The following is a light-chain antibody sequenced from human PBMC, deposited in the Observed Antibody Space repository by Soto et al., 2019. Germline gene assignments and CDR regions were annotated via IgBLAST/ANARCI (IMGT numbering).Light chain of an antibody. J-gene: IGLJ1*01. CDR2: EVS. V-gene: IGLV2-23*02. CDR3: CSYAGSSTFV. CDR1: SSDVGNYNS. Sequence: QSALTQAASVSGSPGQSITISCTGTSSDVGNYNSVSWYQQHPGKAPKLMIYEVSKRPSGVSNHFSGSKSGNTASLTISGLQAEDEADYYCCSYAGSSTFVFGTGTKVTVL.